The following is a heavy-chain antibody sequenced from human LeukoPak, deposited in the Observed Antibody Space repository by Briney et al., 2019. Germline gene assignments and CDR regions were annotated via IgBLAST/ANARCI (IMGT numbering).Heavy chain of an antibody. D-gene: IGHD2-2*01. CDR3: ARAPDKYQLLFTYY. CDR1: GFSVTNNY. Sequence: GGSLRLSYAASGFSVTNNYITWVRQAPGKGLEWVSVMYTGGTPYYADSVKGRFTISRDNSDNTLYLQMNSLRADDTAVYYCARAPDKYQLLFTYYWGQGTLVTVSS. V-gene: IGHV3-53*05. CDR2: MYTGGTP. J-gene: IGHJ4*02.